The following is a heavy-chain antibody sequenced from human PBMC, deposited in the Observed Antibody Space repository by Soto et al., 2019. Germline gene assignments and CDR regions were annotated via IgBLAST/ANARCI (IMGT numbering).Heavy chain of an antibody. CDR3: AKETAARREVDY. Sequence: EVQLLESGGVLVQPGGSLRLSCAASGFTFSSYAMSWVRQAPGNGLEWVSAISGSGGSTYYADSVKGRFTISRDNSKNTLYLQMNSLRAEDTAVYYCAKETAARREVDYWGQGTLVTVSS. CDR2: ISGSGGST. V-gene: IGHV3-23*01. CDR1: GFTFSSYA. J-gene: IGHJ4*02. D-gene: IGHD6-6*01.